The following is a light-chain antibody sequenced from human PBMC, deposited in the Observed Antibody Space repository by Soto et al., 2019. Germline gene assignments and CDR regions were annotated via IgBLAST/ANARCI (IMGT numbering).Light chain of an antibody. J-gene: IGLJ3*02. V-gene: IGLV3-21*04. CDR1: NIGSKS. Sequence: SSELTQPPSVSVAPGKTARITCGGTNIGSKSVHWYQQKPGQAPVLVIYYDSDRPSGIPERFSGSNSGNTATLTISRVEAGDEADYCCQVWDSSSDHRGVFGGGTKLTVL. CDR3: QVWDSSSDHRGV. CDR2: YDS.